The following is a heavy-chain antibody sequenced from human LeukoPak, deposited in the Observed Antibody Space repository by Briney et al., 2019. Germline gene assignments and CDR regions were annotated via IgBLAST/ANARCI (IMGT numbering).Heavy chain of an antibody. Sequence: TSETLSLTCAVYGGSFSGYYWSWIRQPPGKGLEWIGYIYYSGSTNYNPSLKSRVTISVDTSKNQFSLKLSSVTAADTAVYYCARARITMVRGVMRGWFDPWGQGTLVTVSS. CDR2: IYYSGST. J-gene: IGHJ5*02. D-gene: IGHD3-10*01. CDR3: ARARITMVRGVMRGWFDP. CDR1: GGSFSGYY. V-gene: IGHV4-59*08.